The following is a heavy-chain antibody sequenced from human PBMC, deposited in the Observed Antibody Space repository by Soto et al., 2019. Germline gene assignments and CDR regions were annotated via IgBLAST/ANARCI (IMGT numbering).Heavy chain of an antibody. CDR3: ARDVNYYGSGSYYTAYYYYYYMDV. D-gene: IGHD3-10*01. CDR1: GYTFINFG. Sequence: ASVKVSCKTSGYTFINFGTGWVRQAPGQGLEWMGWISPVNGNTHYAQKFQGRVTLTRDTSTSTAYIELSSLRSEDTAVYYCARDVNYYGSGSYYTAYYYYYYMDVWGKGTTVTVSS. V-gene: IGHV1-18*01. CDR2: ISPVNGNT. J-gene: IGHJ6*03.